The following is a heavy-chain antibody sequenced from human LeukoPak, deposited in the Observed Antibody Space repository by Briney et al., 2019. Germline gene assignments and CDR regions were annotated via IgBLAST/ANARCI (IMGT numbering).Heavy chain of an antibody. Sequence: GRPLRLSCAASGFTFSSYAMHWVRQAPGKGLEWVAVTSYDGSNKYYADSVKGRFTISRDNSKNTLYLQMNSLRAEDTAVYYCAGAARPWDYWGQGTLVAVST. CDR1: GFTFSSYA. CDR2: TSYDGSNK. D-gene: IGHD6-6*01. V-gene: IGHV3-30-3*01. CDR3: AGAARPWDY. J-gene: IGHJ4*02.